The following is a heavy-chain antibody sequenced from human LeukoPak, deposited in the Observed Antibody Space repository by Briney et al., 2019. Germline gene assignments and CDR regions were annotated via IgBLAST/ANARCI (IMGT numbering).Heavy chain of an antibody. Sequence: GGSLRLSCAASGFTFSSYSMNCVRQAPGKGLEWVSSISSSSSYIYYADSVKGRFTISRDNAKNSLYLQMNSLRAEDTAVYYCARGIAAASGAFDIWGQGTMVTVSS. D-gene: IGHD6-13*01. CDR2: ISSSSSYI. CDR1: GFTFSSYS. CDR3: ARGIAAASGAFDI. J-gene: IGHJ3*02. V-gene: IGHV3-21*01.